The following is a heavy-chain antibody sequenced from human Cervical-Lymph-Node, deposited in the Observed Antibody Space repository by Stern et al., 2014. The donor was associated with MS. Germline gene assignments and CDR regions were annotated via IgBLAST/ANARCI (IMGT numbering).Heavy chain of an antibody. J-gene: IGHJ4*02. D-gene: IGHD1-1*01. CDR3: ARDTSSPERSDW. CDR1: GFTVSRDY. V-gene: IGHV3-53*01. CDR2: ITHVGST. Sequence: VQLVESGGGVIQPGGSLRLSCTASGFTVSRDYMTWVRQAPGKGLEWVSLITHVGSTLYADSVKGRFTISRDDSKNTVYLHMTSLRAEDTAMYYCARDTSSPERSDWWGQGTLVTVSS.